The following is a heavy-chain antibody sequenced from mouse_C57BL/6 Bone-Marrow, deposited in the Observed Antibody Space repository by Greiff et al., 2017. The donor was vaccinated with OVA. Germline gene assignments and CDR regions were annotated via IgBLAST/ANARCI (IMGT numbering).Heavy chain of an antibody. CDR2: IYPGDGDT. Sequence: QVQLQQSGPELVKPGASVKISCKASGYAFSSSWMNWVKQRPGKGLEWIGRIYPGDGDTNYNGKFKGKATLTADKSSSTAYMQLSSLTSEDSAVYCCARWWLWYFDVWGTGTTVTVSS. V-gene: IGHV1-82*01. D-gene: IGHD1-1*02. J-gene: IGHJ1*03. CDR3: ARWWLWYFDV. CDR1: GYAFSSSW.